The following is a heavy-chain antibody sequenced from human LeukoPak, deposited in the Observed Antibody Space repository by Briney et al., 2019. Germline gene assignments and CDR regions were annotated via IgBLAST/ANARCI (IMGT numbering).Heavy chain of an antibody. CDR2: ISSGSSYI. CDR1: GFTFGRDS. V-gene: IGHV3-21*01. J-gene: IGHJ3*02. D-gene: IGHD3-10*01. CDR3: AREFGSTPSDAFDI. Sequence: GGSLRLSCAASGFTFGRDSMNWVRQAPGKGLEWVSSISSGSSYIYYADSVKGRFTISRDNAKNSLYLQMNSLRAEDTAVYYCAREFGSTPSDAFDIWGQGTMVTVSS.